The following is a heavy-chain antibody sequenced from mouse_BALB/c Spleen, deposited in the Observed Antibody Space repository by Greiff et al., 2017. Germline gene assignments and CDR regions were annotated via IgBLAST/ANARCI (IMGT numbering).Heavy chain of an antibody. CDR1: GFTFTDYY. CDR2: IRNKANGYTT. V-gene: IGHV7-3*02. CDR3: ARYIYGNYEGDAMDY. D-gene: IGHD2-1*01. Sequence: EVKVVESGGGLVQPGGSLRLSCATSGFTFTDYYMSWVRQPPGKALEWLGFIRNKANGYTTEYSASVKGRFTISRDNSQSILYLQMNTLRAEDSATYYCARYIYGNYEGDAMDYWGQGTSVTVSS. J-gene: IGHJ4*01.